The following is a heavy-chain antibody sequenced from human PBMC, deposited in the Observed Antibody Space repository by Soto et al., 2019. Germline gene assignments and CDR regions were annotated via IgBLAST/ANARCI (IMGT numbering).Heavy chain of an antibody. CDR1: GFTFSSYA. Sequence: EVQLLESGGGLVQPGGSLRLSCAASGFTFSSYAMSWVRQAPGKGLEWVSAISGSGGSTYYADSVKGRFTISRDNSKNTLYLQRNSLRAEDTAVYYCAKDSTTGGDSTVTTKIFDYWGQGTLVTVSS. J-gene: IGHJ4*02. CDR3: AKDSTTGGDSTVTTKIFDY. D-gene: IGHD4-17*01. CDR2: ISGSGGST. V-gene: IGHV3-23*01.